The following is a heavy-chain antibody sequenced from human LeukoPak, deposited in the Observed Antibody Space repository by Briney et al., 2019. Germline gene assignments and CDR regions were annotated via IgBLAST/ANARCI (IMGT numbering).Heavy chain of an antibody. CDR2: TSSSDAGT. CDR1: GFTLNNYA. CDR3: ARAPVTSCSGVLCYPFDY. V-gene: IGHV3-23*01. Sequence: PGGSLRLSCAASGFTLNNYAMSWVRQAPGKGLEWVSATSSSDAGTYHADSVRGRFTISRDNSKNTLYLQMNSLGAEDAAVYYCARAPVTSCSGVLCYPFDYWGQGTLVTVSS. J-gene: IGHJ4*02. D-gene: IGHD2-15*01.